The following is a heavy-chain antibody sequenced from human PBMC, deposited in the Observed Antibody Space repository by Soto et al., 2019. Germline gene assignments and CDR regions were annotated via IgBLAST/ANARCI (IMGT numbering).Heavy chain of an antibody. CDR3: ARVFTVRRGSGSDY. CDR1: GYTFTSYD. D-gene: IGHD1-26*01. V-gene: IGHV1-8*01. CDR2: MNPYSGNI. J-gene: IGHJ4*02. Sequence: ASVKVSCKASGYTFTSYDIHWVRQATGQGLEWMGWMNPYSGNIGYAQKFQGRVTMTRNTSISTAYMELSSLGSEDTAIYYCARVFTVRRGSGSDYWGQGTLVTVSS.